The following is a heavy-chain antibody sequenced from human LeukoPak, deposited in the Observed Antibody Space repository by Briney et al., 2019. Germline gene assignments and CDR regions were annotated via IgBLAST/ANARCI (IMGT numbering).Heavy chain of an antibody. D-gene: IGHD3-22*01. CDR2: ISSSSSTI. CDR3: ARAKTTYYYDSSSGY. J-gene: IGHJ4*02. V-gene: IGHV3-48*04. CDR1: GFTFTSYG. Sequence: GGSLRLSCAASGFTFTSYGMHWVRQAPGKGLEWVSYISSSSSTIYYADSVKGRFTISRDNAKNSLYLQMNSLRAEDSAVYYCARAKTTYYYDSSSGYWGQGTLVTVSS.